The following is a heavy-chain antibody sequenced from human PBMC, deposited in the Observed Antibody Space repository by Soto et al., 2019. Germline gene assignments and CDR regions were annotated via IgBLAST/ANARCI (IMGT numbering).Heavy chain of an antibody. Sequence: SVKVSCKASGGTFSSYAISWVRQAPGQGLEWMGGIIPIFGTANYAQKFQGRVTITADESTSTAYMELSSLRSEDTAVYYCARLGVVITSYYYGMDVWGQGTTVTVSS. D-gene: IGHD3-22*01. CDR1: GGTFSSYA. J-gene: IGHJ6*02. CDR2: IIPIFGTA. V-gene: IGHV1-69*13. CDR3: ARLGVVITSYYYGMDV.